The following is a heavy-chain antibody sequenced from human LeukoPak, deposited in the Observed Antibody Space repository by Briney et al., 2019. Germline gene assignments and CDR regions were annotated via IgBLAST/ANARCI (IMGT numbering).Heavy chain of an antibody. CDR1: GGTFSSYA. J-gene: IGHJ3*02. D-gene: IGHD3-16*01. CDR2: IIPTFGIA. Sequence: SVKVSCKASGGTFSSYAISWVRQAPGQGLEWMGRIIPTFGIANYAQKFQGRVTITADKSTSTAYMELSSLRSEDTAVYYCASSAYAYHDAFDIWGQGTMVTVSS. CDR3: ASSAYAYHDAFDI. V-gene: IGHV1-69*04.